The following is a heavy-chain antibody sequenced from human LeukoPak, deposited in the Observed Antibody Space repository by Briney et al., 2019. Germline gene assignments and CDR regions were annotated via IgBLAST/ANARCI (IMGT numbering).Heavy chain of an antibody. Sequence: SQTLSLTCPISGDSVSSNSAAWNWIRQSPSRGLEWLGSTYYRYKWYNGYAGTVRSRITINPDTSKNQFSLQLNAVTPEGAAVYYCARDTVSSGWNYYFDYWGQGTLVTVSS. CDR2: TYYRYKWYN. CDR3: ARDTVSSGWNYYFDY. D-gene: IGHD6-19*01. J-gene: IGHJ4*02. V-gene: IGHV6-1*01. CDR1: GDSVSSNSAA.